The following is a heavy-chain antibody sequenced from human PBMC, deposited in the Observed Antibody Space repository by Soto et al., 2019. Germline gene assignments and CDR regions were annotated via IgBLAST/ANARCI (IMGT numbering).Heavy chain of an antibody. V-gene: IGHV1-69*12. Sequence: QVQLVQSGAEVKKPGSSVKVSCKASGGTFSSYAISWVRQAPGQGLEWMGGIIPIFGTANYAQKFQGRVTITADESTSTAYMELSSHRSEDTDLYYCARATYYYDSSGYSSFDPWGEGTLVTVSS. CDR2: IIPIFGTA. D-gene: IGHD3-22*01. CDR1: GGTFSSYA. J-gene: IGHJ5*02. CDR3: ARATYYYDSSGYSSFDP.